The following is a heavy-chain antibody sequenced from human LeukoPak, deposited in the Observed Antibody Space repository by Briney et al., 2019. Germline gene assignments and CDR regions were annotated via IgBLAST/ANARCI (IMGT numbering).Heavy chain of an antibody. CDR2: IYHSGST. CDR1: GGSISSSNW. CDR3: ARATYDSSGYYCDS. V-gene: IGHV4-4*02. J-gene: IGHJ4*02. D-gene: IGHD3-22*01. Sequence: SGTLSLTCAVSGGSISSSNWWSWVRQPPGKRLEWIGEIYHSGSTNYNPSLKSRVTISVDKSKNQFSLKLTSVTAADTAVYYCARATYDSSGYYCDSWGQGTLVTVSS.